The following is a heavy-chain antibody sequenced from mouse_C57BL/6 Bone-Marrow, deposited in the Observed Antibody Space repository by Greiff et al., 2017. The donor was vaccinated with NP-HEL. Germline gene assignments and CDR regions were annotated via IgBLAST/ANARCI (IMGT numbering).Heavy chain of an antibody. CDR2: IDPSDSET. J-gene: IGHJ4*01. Sequence: QVQLQQPGAELVRPGSSVKLSCKASGYTFTSYWMHWVKQRPIQGLEWIGNIDPSDSETHYNQKFKDKATLTVDKSSSTAYMLLSSLTSEDSAVYYCARNGFDYAMDYWGQGTSVTVSS. D-gene: IGHD1-1*01. CDR3: ARNGFDYAMDY. V-gene: IGHV1-52*01. CDR1: GYTFTSYW.